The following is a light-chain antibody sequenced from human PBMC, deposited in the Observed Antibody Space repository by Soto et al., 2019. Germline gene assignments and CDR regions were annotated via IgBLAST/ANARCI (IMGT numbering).Light chain of an antibody. CDR2: DAS. Sequence: EVVLTQSPGTLSLSPGERATLSCRASQSVSSYLAWYQQKPGQAPRLLIYDASSRATGIPDRFSGSGSGTDFTLTISRLEAEDFAVYYCQQYNNWPPFTFGPGTKVDIK. V-gene: IGKV3-20*01. J-gene: IGKJ3*01. CDR1: QSVSSY. CDR3: QQYNNWPPFT.